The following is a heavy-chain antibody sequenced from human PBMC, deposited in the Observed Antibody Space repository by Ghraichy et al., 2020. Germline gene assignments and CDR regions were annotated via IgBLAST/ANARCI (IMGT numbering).Heavy chain of an antibody. CDR1: GFTFSSYA. CDR2: ISGSGGST. D-gene: IGHD2-15*01. CDR3: AKDRVVVVAATQVENFQH. V-gene: IGHV3-23*01. Sequence: GGSLRLSCAASGFTFSSYAMSWVRQAPGKGLEWVSTISGSGGSTYYADSVKGRFTISRDNSKNTLYLQMNSLRAEDTAVYYCAKDRVVVVAATQVENFQHWGQGTLVTVSS. J-gene: IGHJ1*01.